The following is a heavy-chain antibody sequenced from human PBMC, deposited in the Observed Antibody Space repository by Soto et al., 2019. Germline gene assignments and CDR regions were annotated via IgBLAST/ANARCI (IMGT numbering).Heavy chain of an antibody. Sequence: DVRLLESGGGLVQPGGSLRLSCEASGFTFTDYAMTWVRQAPGKGLEWVSRISGSFDTTDYADSVKGRFTISRDNSKNTLYLQMNSLRDEDTAEYHCARGGVRYFDYWGQGTLVTVSS. CDR2: ISGSFDTT. J-gene: IGHJ4*02. V-gene: IGHV3-23*01. D-gene: IGHD3-9*01. CDR1: GFTFTDYA. CDR3: ARGGVRYFDY.